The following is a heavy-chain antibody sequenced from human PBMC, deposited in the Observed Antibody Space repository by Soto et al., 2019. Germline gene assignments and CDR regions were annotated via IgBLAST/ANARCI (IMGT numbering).Heavy chain of an antibody. V-gene: IGHV4-34*01. CDR1: GGSFSGYY. Sequence: SETLSLTCAVYGGSFSGYYWSWIRQPPGKGLEWIGEINHSGSTNYNPSLKSRVTISVDTSKNQFSLKLSSVTAADTAVYYCARGGAYSSPALRIYYYYYGMDVWGQGTTVTVS. D-gene: IGHD6-13*01. CDR3: ARGGAYSSPALRIYYYYYGMDV. CDR2: INHSGST. J-gene: IGHJ6*02.